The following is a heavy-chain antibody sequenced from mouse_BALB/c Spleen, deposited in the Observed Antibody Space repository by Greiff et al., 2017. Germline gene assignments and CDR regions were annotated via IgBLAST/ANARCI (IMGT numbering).Heavy chain of an antibody. V-gene: IGHV1S81*02. CDR1: GYTFTSYY. Sequence: QVQLKQSGAELVKPGASVKLSCKASGYTFTSYYMYWVKQRPGQGLEWIGEIHPSNGGTNFNEKFKSKATLTVDKSSSTAYMQLSSLTSEDSAVYECTRRGLRHSCARDYWGQGTSVTVSS. D-gene: IGHD2-4*01. CDR2: IHPSNGGT. J-gene: IGHJ4*01. CDR3: TRRGLRHSCARDY.